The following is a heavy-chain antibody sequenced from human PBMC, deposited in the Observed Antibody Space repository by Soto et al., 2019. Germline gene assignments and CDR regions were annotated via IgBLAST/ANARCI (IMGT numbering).Heavy chain of an antibody. V-gene: IGHV4-59*11. CDR1: GDSINSRY. Sequence: SETLSLTCSVSGDSINSRYWSWIRQPPGKGLEWIGYIDYVGSTNYAPSLQSRVTMSVDTSKNQVSLKLRYVTAADTAVYYCVRQRGNYFDFWGQGALVTVSS. D-gene: IGHD3-10*01. CDR2: IDYVGST. CDR3: VRQRGNYFDF. J-gene: IGHJ4*02.